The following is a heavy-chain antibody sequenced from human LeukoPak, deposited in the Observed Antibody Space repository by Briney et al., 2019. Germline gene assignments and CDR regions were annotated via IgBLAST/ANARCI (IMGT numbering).Heavy chain of an antibody. CDR3: AKDRAVTTKGLDY. J-gene: IGHJ4*02. CDR2: ISYDGSNK. V-gene: IGHV3-30*18. D-gene: IGHD4-17*01. CDR1: GFTFSSYG. Sequence: GRSLRLPCAASGFTFSSYGMHWVRQAPGKGLEWVAVISYDGSNKYYADSVKGRFTISRDNSKNTLYLQMNSLRAEDTAVYYCAKDRAVTTKGLDYWGQGTLVTVSS.